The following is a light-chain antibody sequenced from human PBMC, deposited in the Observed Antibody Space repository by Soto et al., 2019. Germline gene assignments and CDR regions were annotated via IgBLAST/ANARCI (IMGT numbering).Light chain of an antibody. CDR1: QAISSY. CDR2: ATS. J-gene: IGKJ4*01. V-gene: IGKV1-27*01. Sequence: DIQLTQSPSSLSASVGDRVTITCRASQAISSYLAWYQQKPGKVPELLIYATSTLQSGAPSRFSGSGSGTDFTITISSLQPEDVATYYCHKYNHAPTFGEGTKVEIK. CDR3: HKYNHAPT.